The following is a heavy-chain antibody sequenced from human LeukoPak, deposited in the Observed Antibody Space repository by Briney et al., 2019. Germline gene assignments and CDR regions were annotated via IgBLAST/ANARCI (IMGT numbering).Heavy chain of an antibody. CDR3: AKGSSSDFDP. Sequence: GSLRLSCAASGFTFSSYGMHWVRQAPGKGLEWVAVISYDGSNKYYADSVKGRFTISRDNSKNTLYLQMNSLRAEDTAVYYCAKGSSSDFDPWGQGTLVTVSS. J-gene: IGHJ5*02. V-gene: IGHV3-30*18. CDR2: ISYDGSNK. CDR1: GFTFSSYG. D-gene: IGHD6-19*01.